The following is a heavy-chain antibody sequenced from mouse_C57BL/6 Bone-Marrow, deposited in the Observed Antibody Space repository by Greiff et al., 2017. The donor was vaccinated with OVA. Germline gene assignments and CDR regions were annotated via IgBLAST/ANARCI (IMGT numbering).Heavy chain of an antibody. CDR1: GYTFTSYW. V-gene: IGHV1-64*01. CDR3: ARQLRLRPFAY. D-gene: IGHD3-2*02. J-gene: IGHJ3*01. CDR2: IHPNSGST. Sequence: QVQLQQPGAELVKPGASVKLSCKASGYTFTSYWMHWVKQRPGQGLEWIGMIHPNSGSTNYTEKFKSKATLTVDTSSSTAYMQLSSLTSEDSAVYYCARQLRLRPFAYWGQGTLVTVSA.